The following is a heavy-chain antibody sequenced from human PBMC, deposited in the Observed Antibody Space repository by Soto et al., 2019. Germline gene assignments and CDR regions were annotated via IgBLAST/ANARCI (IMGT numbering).Heavy chain of an antibody. CDR2: IYSGGST. CDR1: GFTVSSNY. J-gene: IGHJ6*04. CDR3: ARDRSGYDFWSGYPSGV. V-gene: IGHV3-66*01. Sequence: PGGSLRLSCAASGFTVSSNYMSWVRQAPGKGLEWVSVIYSGGSTYYADSVKGRFTISRDNSKNTLYLQMNSLRAEDTAVYYCARDRSGYDFWSGYPSGVWGKGTTVTVSS. D-gene: IGHD3-3*01.